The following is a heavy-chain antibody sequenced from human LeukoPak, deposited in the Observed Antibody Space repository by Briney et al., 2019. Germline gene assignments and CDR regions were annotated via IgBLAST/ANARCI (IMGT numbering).Heavy chain of an antibody. CDR1: GYTFTSYG. D-gene: IGHD3-10*01. CDR2: ISAYNGNT. V-gene: IGHV1-18*04. J-gene: IGHJ4*02. CDR3: ARGIYGSGSYYPPDY. Sequence: GASVKLSCQPSGYTFTSYGLSWVRQAPGQGLEWMGWISAYNGNTNYAQKLQGRVTMTTDTSTSTAYTELRSVRFDDTAVYYCARGIYGSGSYYPPDYWGQGTLVTVSS.